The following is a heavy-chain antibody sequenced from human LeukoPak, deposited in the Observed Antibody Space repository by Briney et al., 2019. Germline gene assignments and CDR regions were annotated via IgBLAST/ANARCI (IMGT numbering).Heavy chain of an antibody. CDR2: IYTSGST. CDR3: ARDTYHYDISGYYRLDY. D-gene: IGHD3-22*01. J-gene: IGHJ4*02. V-gene: IGHV4-61*02. CDR1: GGSISSGSYY. Sequence: SQTLSLTCTVSGGSISSGSYYWSWIRQPAGKGLEWIGRIYTSGSTNYNPSLNSRVTISVDTSENQVSLKLTSVTAADTAVYYCARDTYHYDISGYYRLDYWGQGTLVTVSS.